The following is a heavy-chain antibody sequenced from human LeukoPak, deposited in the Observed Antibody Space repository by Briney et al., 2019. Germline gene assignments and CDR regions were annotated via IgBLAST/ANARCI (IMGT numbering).Heavy chain of an antibody. J-gene: IGHJ5*02. Sequence: GGSLRLSCAASGFTFDDYAMHWVRQAPGKGLEWVLAISGSGGSTYYADSVKGRFTIYRDNSKNTLYLQMNSLRAEDTAVYYCAKGRGGFDPWGQGTLVTVSS. V-gene: IGHV3-23*01. D-gene: IGHD3-10*01. CDR2: ISGSGGST. CDR3: AKGRGGFDP. CDR1: GFTFDDYA.